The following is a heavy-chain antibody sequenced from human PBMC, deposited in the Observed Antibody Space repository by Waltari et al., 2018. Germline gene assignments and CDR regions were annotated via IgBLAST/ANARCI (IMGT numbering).Heavy chain of an antibody. CDR3: ARTGVVVVAATRGAFDI. CDR1: GGTFSSYT. CDR2: IIPILGIA. Sequence: QLQLVQSGAEVKKPGSSVKVSCKASGGTFSSYTSSWVRQAPGQGLEWMGRIIPILGIANYAQKFQGRVTITADKSTSTAYMELSSLRSEDTAVYYCARTGVVVVAATRGAFDIWGQGTMVTVSS. V-gene: IGHV1-69*02. J-gene: IGHJ3*02. D-gene: IGHD2-15*01.